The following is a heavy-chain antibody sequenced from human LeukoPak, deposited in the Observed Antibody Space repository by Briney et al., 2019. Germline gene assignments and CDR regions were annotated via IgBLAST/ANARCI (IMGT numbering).Heavy chain of an antibody. Sequence: PGGSLRLSCAASGFTFSSYSMNWVRQAPGKGLEWVSSISSSSSYIYYADSVKGRFTISRDNAKNSLYLQMSSLRAEDTAVYYCVRGDGHLLSSFADYWGQGTLVTVSS. CDR1: GFTFSSYS. D-gene: IGHD2-2*01. CDR2: ISSSSSYI. J-gene: IGHJ4*02. V-gene: IGHV3-21*01. CDR3: VRGDGHLLSSFADY.